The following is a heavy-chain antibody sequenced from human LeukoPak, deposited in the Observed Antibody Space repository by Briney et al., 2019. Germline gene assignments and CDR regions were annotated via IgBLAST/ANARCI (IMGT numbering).Heavy chain of an antibody. CDR2: INSDGSST. D-gene: IGHD3-3*01. V-gene: IGHV3-74*01. CDR1: GFTFSSYW. J-gene: IGHJ6*02. Sequence: PGGSLRLSCAASGFTFSSYWMHWVRQAPGKGLVWVSRINSDGSSTSYADSVKGRFTISRDNAKNTLYLQMNSLRAEDTAVYYCARVSPETYYDFWSGSYYYYGMDVWGQGTTATVSS. CDR3: ARVSPETYYDFWSGSYYYYGMDV.